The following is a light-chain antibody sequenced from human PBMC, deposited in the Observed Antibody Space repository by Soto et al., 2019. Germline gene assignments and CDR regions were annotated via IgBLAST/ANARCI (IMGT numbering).Light chain of an antibody. Sequence: EVVMSQSPSTISVSPGERATLSCRASQSVSSSLAWYQQKPGQAPRLLIYGASNRATGIPARFSGSGSGTEFTLTISSLQSEDFAVYYCQQYNNWPRKFGQGAKVDIK. CDR1: QSVSSS. CDR2: GAS. V-gene: IGKV3-15*01. CDR3: QQYNNWPRK. J-gene: IGKJ1*01.